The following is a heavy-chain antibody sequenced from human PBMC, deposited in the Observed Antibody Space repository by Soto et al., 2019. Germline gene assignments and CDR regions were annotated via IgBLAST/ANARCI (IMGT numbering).Heavy chain of an antibody. CDR2: MNPNSGNT. V-gene: IGHV1-8*01. Sequence: QVQLVQSGAEVKKPGASVTVSCKASGYTFTSYDINWVRQATGQGLEWMGWMNPNSGNTGYALKCQSRVTMTRNTSKSTAYMELSSLRSEDTAVYYCARVMGDRVDYWGQGTLVTVTT. D-gene: IGHD1-26*01. CDR3: ARVMGDRVDY. CDR1: GYTFTSYD. J-gene: IGHJ4*02.